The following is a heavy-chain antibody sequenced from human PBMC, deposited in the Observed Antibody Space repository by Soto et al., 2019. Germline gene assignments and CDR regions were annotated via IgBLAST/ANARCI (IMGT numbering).Heavy chain of an antibody. D-gene: IGHD1-1*01. Sequence: SETLSLTFTVSGASISGYYWSWIRKSAGKGLEWIGSIYATGTTDYNPPLKSRVMMSVDTSKKQFSLKLRSVTAADTAVYYCVRDGTKTSRDWFDXWGQGISFTVSX. CDR2: IYATGTT. CDR3: VRDGTKTSRDWFDX. J-gene: IGHJ5*02. CDR1: GASISGYY. V-gene: IGHV4-4*07.